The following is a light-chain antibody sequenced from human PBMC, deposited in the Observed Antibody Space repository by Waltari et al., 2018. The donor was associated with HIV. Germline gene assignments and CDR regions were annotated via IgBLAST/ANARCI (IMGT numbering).Light chain of an antibody. Sequence: HSALTQPRSVSGSPGQSVTISCTGPSSDVGDYNYVSWYQQHPGKAPKLLIFDITKRPSGVPDRVAGSKSVNTASLTISGLHLDDEANYYCCSYAGTYTWVFGGGTTLTVL. V-gene: IGLV2-11*01. J-gene: IGLJ3*02. CDR1: SSDVGDYNY. CDR2: DIT. CDR3: CSYAGTYTWV.